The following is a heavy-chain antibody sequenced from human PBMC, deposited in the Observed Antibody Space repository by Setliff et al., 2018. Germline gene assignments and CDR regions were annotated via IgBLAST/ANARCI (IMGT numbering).Heavy chain of an antibody. Sequence: LRLSCAASGFTFSSYSMNWVRQAPGKGLEWVSYISSSSSTIYYADSVKGRFTISRDNAKNSLYLQMNSLRAEDTAVYYCARESVAATYNWFDPWGQGTLVTVSS. CDR3: ARESVAATYNWFDP. J-gene: IGHJ5*02. CDR2: ISSSSSTI. CDR1: GFTFSSYS. D-gene: IGHD2-15*01. V-gene: IGHV3-48*04.